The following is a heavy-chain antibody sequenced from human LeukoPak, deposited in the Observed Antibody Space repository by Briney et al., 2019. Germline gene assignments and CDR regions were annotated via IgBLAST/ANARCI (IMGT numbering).Heavy chain of an antibody. V-gene: IGHV3-13*01. CDR2: IGTAGDT. CDR3: AKGQRATVTTLDY. D-gene: IGHD4-4*01. J-gene: IGHJ4*02. Sequence: GGSLRLSCAASGFTFSSYDMHWVRQATGKGLEWVSAIGTAGDTYYPGSVKGRFTISRDNSKNTLYLQMNSLRAEDTAVYYCAKGQRATVTTLDYWGQGTLVTVSS. CDR1: GFTFSSYD.